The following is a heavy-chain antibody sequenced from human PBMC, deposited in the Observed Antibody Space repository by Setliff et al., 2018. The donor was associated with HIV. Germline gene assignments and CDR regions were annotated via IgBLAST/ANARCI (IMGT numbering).Heavy chain of an antibody. Sequence: PSETLSLTCTVSGYSISSGYNWGWIRQAAGKGLEWIGRIYTRGNTNYNPSLRSRVTMSVDTSKNQFSLKVTPVTAADTAVYYCTRDLWGDDYYYNNMDVWGKGTTVTVSS. CDR2: IYTRGNT. V-gene: IGHV4-4*07. D-gene: IGHD2-21*02. J-gene: IGHJ6*03. CDR3: TRDLWGDDYYYNNMDV. CDR1: GYSISSGYN.